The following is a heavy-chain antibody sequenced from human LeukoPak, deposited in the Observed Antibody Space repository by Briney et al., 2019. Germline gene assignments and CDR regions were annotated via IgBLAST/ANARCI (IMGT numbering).Heavy chain of an antibody. CDR3: ARDDGYCSGGSCYNSFDY. CDR2: INPNSGGT. CDR1: GYTFTGYY. J-gene: IGHJ4*02. V-gene: IGHV1-2*04. D-gene: IGHD2-15*01. Sequence: ASVKVPCKASGYTFTGYYMHWVRQAPGQGLEWMGWINPNSGGTNYAQKFQGWVTMTRDTSISTAYMELSRLRSDDTAVYYCARDDGYCSGGSCYNSFDYWGQGTLVTVSS.